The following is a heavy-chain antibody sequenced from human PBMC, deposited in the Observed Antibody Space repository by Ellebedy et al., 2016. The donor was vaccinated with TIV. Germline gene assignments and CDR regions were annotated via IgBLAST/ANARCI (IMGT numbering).Heavy chain of an antibody. CDR1: GYTLTELS. D-gene: IGHD5-24*01. J-gene: IGHJ4*02. Sequence: AASVKVSCKVSGYTLTELSMHWVRQAPGKGLEWMGGFDPEDGTTIYAQKFQGRVTMTEDTSADTAYMELSSLRSEDTAVYYCARDYSRDGYNSRPDYWGQGTLVTVSS. CDR2: FDPEDGTT. CDR3: ARDYSRDGYNSRPDY. V-gene: IGHV1-24*01.